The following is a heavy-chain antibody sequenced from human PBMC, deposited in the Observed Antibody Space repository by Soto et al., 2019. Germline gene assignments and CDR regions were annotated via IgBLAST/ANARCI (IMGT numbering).Heavy chain of an antibody. CDR2: ISAYNGNT. CDR1: GYTFTSYG. CDR3: ARLADYYDSSGYNRDAFDI. V-gene: IGHV1-18*04. Sequence: ASVKFSCKASGYTFTSYGISWVRQAPGQGLEWMGWISAYNGNTNYAQKLQGRVTMTTDTSTSTAYMELRSLRSDDTAVYYCARLADYYDSSGYNRDAFDIWGQGTMVTVSS. J-gene: IGHJ3*02. D-gene: IGHD3-22*01.